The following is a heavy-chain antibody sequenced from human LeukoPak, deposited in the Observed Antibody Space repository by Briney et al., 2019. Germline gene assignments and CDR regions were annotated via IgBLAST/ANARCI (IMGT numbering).Heavy chain of an antibody. Sequence: SETLSLTCVVSGYSISSDYFWGWIRQPPGKGLEWIETISHSGSTFYKPSLKSRLTISLDTSKNQFSLKLSSVTAADTAVYYCVRDVGQLRSDYWGQGTLVTVSS. CDR3: VRDVGQLRSDY. CDR2: ISHSGST. J-gene: IGHJ4*02. V-gene: IGHV4-38-2*02. CDR1: GYSISSDYF. D-gene: IGHD2-2*01.